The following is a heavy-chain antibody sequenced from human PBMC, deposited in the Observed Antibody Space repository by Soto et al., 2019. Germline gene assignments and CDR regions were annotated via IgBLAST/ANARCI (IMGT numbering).Heavy chain of an antibody. D-gene: IGHD1-20*01. CDR3: ARGNWNYYYGFDV. Sequence: GGALRLSRAASGFTFDKNYMNLVRPAPGKGPEWVANIKPDGSEQYYVDSVKGRFTISRDNANNSLYLQMNSLRAEDTAVYFCARGNWNYYYGFDVWGQGTTVTVSS. CDR1: GFTFDKNY. CDR2: IKPDGSEQ. V-gene: IGHV3-7*01. J-gene: IGHJ6*02.